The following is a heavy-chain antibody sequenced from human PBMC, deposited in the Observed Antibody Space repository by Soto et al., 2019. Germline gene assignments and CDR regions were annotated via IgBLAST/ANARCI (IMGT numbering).Heavy chain of an antibody. CDR2: ISGSGGST. Sequence: EVQLLESGGGLVQPGGSLRLSCAASGFTFSSYAMSWVRQAPGKGLEWVSAISGSGGSTYYADSVKGRFTISRDNSKNTLYLQMNSLRAEHTAVYYCAKVGYCSSTSCYVDYYYYYMDVWGKGTTVTVSS. V-gene: IGHV3-23*01. CDR3: AKVGYCSSTSCYVDYYYYYMDV. J-gene: IGHJ6*03. CDR1: GFTFSSYA. D-gene: IGHD2-2*01.